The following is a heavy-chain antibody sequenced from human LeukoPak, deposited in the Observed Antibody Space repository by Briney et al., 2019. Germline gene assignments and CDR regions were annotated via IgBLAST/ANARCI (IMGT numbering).Heavy chain of an antibody. V-gene: IGHV4-59*12. CDR2: IYNSGST. CDR1: GGSIRSYY. D-gene: IGHD2-2*01. J-gene: IGHJ4*02. Sequence: PSETLSLTCIVSGGSIRSYYWSWIRQPPGKGLEWIGYIYNSGSTNYNPSLESRVTISIDTSKNQFSLKLSSVTAADTAVYYCARKYQLLSPFDYWGQGTLVTVSS. CDR3: ARKYQLLSPFDY.